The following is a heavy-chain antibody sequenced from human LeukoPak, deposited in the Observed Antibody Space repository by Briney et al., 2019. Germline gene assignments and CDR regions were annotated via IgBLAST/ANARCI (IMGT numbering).Heavy chain of an antibody. D-gene: IGHD2-2*01. V-gene: IGHV4-4*07. CDR3: ARGQLLVPYYYPKVVPPKFDY. J-gene: IGHJ4*02. CDR2: IYTSGST. Sequence: PSETLSLTCTVSGGSISSYYWSWIRQPAGKGLEWIGRIYTSGSTNYNPSLKSRVTMSVDTSKNQFSLKLSSVTAADTAVYYCARGQLLVPYYYPKVVPPKFDYWGQGTLVTVSS. CDR1: GGSISSYY.